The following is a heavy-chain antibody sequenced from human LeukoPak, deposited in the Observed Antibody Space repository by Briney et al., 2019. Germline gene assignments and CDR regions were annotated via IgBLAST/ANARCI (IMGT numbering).Heavy chain of an antibody. V-gene: IGHV3-23*01. D-gene: IGHD3-16*02. J-gene: IGHJ4*02. CDR1: GFTFSSYA. CDR2: ISGSGGST. CDR3: AKVTTFGGVIVGEIDY. Sequence: GGSLRLSCAASGFTFSSYAMSWVRQAPGKGLEWVSAISGSGGSTYYADSVKGRFTISRDNSKNTLYLQMNSQRAEDTAVYYCAKVTTFGGVIVGEIDYWGQGTLVTVSS.